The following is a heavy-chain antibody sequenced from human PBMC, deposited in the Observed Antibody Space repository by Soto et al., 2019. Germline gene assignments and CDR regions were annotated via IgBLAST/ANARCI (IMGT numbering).Heavy chain of an antibody. V-gene: IGHV1-18*04. CDR2: ISAYNGNT. Sequence: ASVKVSSKAAGYTFTSYCISWVRQAPGQGLEWMGWISAYNGNTNYAQKLQGRVTMTTDTSTSTAYMELRSLRSDDTAVYYCARPSRVWFGEPRYDYWGQGTLVTVSS. J-gene: IGHJ4*02. CDR1: GYTFTSYC. D-gene: IGHD3-10*01. CDR3: ARPSRVWFGEPRYDY.